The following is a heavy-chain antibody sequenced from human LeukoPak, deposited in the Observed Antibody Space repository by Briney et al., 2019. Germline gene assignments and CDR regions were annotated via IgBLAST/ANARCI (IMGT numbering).Heavy chain of an antibody. CDR2: IYHSGST. Sequence: PSETLSLTCTVSGYSISSGYEWGWIRQPPGKGLQWIGSIYHSGSTYYNPSLKSRITISVDTSKNQFSLKLSSVTAADTAVYYCARDYYYDSSGYYYGRAFDIWGQGTMVTVSS. D-gene: IGHD3-22*01. V-gene: IGHV4-38-2*02. CDR1: GYSISSGYE. J-gene: IGHJ3*02. CDR3: ARDYYYDSSGYYYGRAFDI.